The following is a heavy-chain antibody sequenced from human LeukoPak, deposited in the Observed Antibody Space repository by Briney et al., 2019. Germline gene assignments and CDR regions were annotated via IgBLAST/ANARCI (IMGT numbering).Heavy chain of an antibody. Sequence: PSETLSLTCAVYGGSFSGYYWSWIRQPPGKGLEWIGEINHSGSTNYNPSLTSRVTISVDTSKNQFSLKLSSVTAADTAVYYCARAQYSSSWYDYWGQGTLVTVSS. D-gene: IGHD6-13*01. CDR3: ARAQYSSSWYDY. J-gene: IGHJ4*02. CDR2: INHSGST. CDR1: GGSFSGYY. V-gene: IGHV4-34*01.